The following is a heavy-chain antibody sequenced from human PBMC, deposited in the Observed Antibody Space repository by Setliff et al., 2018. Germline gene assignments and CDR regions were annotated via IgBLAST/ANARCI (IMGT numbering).Heavy chain of an antibody. CDR3: ASRPSAEFFDY. J-gene: IGHJ4*02. CDR2: IFHSGST. D-gene: IGHD6-25*01. Sequence: SETLSLTCAVSGDSVSTGTWWSWVRQPPGKGLEWIGEIFHSGSTNYNPSLKSRVTFSVDKSKNQFSLKLTSVTAADTAVYYCASRPSAEFFDYWGQGTVVTVS. V-gene: IGHV4-4*02. CDR1: GDSVSTGTW.